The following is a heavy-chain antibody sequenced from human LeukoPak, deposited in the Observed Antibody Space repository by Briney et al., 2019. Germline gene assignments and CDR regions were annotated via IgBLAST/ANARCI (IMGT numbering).Heavy chain of an antibody. D-gene: IGHD6-6*01. CDR2: INAGNGNT. CDR1: GYTFTSYA. V-gene: IGHV1-3*01. CDR3: AAVGIAARYYYYMDV. Sequence: ASVKVSCKASGYTFTSYAMHWVRQAPGQRLEWMGWINAGNGNTKYSQKFQGRVTITRDTSASTAYMELSSLRSEDTAVYYCAAVGIAARYYYYMDVWGKGTTVTVSS. J-gene: IGHJ6*03.